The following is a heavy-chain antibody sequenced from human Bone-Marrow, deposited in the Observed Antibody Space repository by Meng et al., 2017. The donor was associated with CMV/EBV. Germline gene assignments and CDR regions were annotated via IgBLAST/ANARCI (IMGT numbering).Heavy chain of an antibody. CDR2: IYYSGST. CDR3: ASAKFYYDSSGRFDY. V-gene: IGHV4-30-4*08. J-gene: IGHJ4*02. Sequence: GSISSGDYSWSWIRQPPGKGLEWIGYIYYSGSTYYNPSLKSRVTISVDTSKNQFSLKLSSVTAADTAVYYCASAKFYYDSSGRFDYWGQGTLVTVSS. D-gene: IGHD3-22*01. CDR1: GSISSGDYS.